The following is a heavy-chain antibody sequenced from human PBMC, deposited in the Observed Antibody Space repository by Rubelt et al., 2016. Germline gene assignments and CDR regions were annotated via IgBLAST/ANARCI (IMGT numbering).Heavy chain of an antibody. CDR1: GYTFTSYY. D-gene: IGHD3-10*01. J-gene: IGHJ4*02. CDR2: INPSGGST. CDR3: ARTMVTPYYFDY. V-gene: IGHV1-46*01. Sequence: QVQLVQSGAEVKKPGASVKVSCKASGYTFTSYYMHWVRQAPGQGLEWMGIINPSGGSTSYVQKFQGRGTMTRDTSTSTVYMELSSLRSEDTAVYYCARTMVTPYYFDYWGQGTLVTVSS.